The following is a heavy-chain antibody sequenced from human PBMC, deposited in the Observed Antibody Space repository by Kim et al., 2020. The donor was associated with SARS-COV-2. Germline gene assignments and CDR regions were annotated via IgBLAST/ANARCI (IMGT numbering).Heavy chain of an antibody. V-gene: IGHV3-48*03. Sequence: YYADSVKGRFTISRDNAKNSLYLQMNSLRAEDTAVYYCARDPYGSGSLDYWGQGTLVTVSS. J-gene: IGHJ4*02. D-gene: IGHD3-10*01. CDR3: ARDPYGSGSLDY.